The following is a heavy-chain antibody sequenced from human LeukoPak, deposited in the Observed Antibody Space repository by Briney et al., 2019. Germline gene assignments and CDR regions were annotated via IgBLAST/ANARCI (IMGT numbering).Heavy chain of an antibody. D-gene: IGHD4-17*01. Sequence: GASVKVSCKASGGTFSSYAISWVRQAPEQGLEWMGGIIPIFGTANYAQKFQGRVTITADESTSTAYMELSSLRSEDTAVYYCARDGGDDYGDPQYYFDYWGQGTLVTVSS. J-gene: IGHJ4*02. V-gene: IGHV1-69*13. CDR1: GGTFSSYA. CDR2: IIPIFGTA. CDR3: ARDGGDDYGDPQYYFDY.